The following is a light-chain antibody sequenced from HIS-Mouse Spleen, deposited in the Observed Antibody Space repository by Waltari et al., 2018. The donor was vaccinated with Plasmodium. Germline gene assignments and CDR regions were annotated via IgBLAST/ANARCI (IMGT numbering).Light chain of an antibody. Sequence: DIQLTQSPSFLSASVGDRVTITCRASQGISSSLAWYQQKPGKAPKLLIYAASTLQSGVPSRFSGSVSGTEFTLTISSLQPEDFATYYCQQLNSYRTFGQGTKVEIK. CDR2: AAS. CDR3: QQLNSYRT. J-gene: IGKJ1*01. V-gene: IGKV1-9*01. CDR1: QGISSS.